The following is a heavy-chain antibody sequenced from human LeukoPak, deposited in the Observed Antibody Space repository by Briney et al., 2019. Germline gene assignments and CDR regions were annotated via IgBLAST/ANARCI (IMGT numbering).Heavy chain of an antibody. Sequence: SETLSLTCAVYGGSFSGYYWSWIRQPPGKGLEWIGEINHSGSTNYKPSLKSRVTISVDTSRNQFSLKLSSVTAADTAVYYCAREAPTVVVGSGAFDIWGQGTMVTVSS. CDR1: GGSFSGYY. CDR2: INHSGST. D-gene: IGHD4-23*01. V-gene: IGHV4-34*01. J-gene: IGHJ3*02. CDR3: AREAPTVVVGSGAFDI.